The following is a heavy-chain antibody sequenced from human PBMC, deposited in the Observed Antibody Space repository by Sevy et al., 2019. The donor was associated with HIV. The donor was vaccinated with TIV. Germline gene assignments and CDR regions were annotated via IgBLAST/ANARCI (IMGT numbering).Heavy chain of an antibody. Sequence: GGSLRLPCAASGFTFSSYSMNWVRQAPGKGLEWVSSISSSSSYIYYADSVKGRFTISRDNAKNSLYLQMNSLRAEDTAVYYCARDRYCSSTSCSYYYGMDVWGQGTTVTVSS. D-gene: IGHD2-2*01. CDR1: GFTFSSYS. J-gene: IGHJ6*02. V-gene: IGHV3-21*01. CDR2: ISSSSSYI. CDR3: ARDRYCSSTSCSYYYGMDV.